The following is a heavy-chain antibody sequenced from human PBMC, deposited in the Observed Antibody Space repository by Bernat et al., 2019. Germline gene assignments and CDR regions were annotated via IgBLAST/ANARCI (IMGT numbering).Heavy chain of an antibody. D-gene: IGHD6-13*01. V-gene: IGHV3-66*01. J-gene: IGHJ6*02. CDR2: IYGGGST. Sequence: EVQLVESGGGLVQPGGSLRLSCAASGFTVSSNYMSWVRQAPGKGLEWVSVIYGGGSTYYADSVKGRFTISRDHSKNTLYLQMNSLRAEDTAVYYCARAPSSWSNYYGMDVWGQGTTVTVSS. CDR1: GFTVSSNY. CDR3: ARAPSSWSNYYGMDV.